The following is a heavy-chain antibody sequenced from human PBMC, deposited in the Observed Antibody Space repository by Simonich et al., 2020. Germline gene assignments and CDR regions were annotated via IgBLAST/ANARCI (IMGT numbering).Heavy chain of an antibody. CDR3: ARASRGTWWYYYFDY. Sequence: QVQLVQSGAEVKKPGASVKVSCKASGYTFTSYDISWARQAPGQGLEWMGLISAYHGKTNYAQKLQGIVTMTPDTSTSTAYMELRSLRSDDTAVYYCARASRGTWWYYYFDYWGQGTLVTVSS. J-gene: IGHJ4*02. D-gene: IGHD2-15*01. CDR2: ISAYHGKT. V-gene: IGHV1-18*01. CDR1: GYTFTSYD.